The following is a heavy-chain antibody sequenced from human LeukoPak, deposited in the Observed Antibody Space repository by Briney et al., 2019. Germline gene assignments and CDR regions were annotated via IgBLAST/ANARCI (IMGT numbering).Heavy chain of an antibody. J-gene: IGHJ6*02. Sequence: GGSLRLSCAASGFTFSSYEMNWVRQAPGKGLEYVSAISSNGGSTYYADSVKGRFTISRDNSKNTLYLQMSSLRAEDTAVYYCAGFWSGYLTYYYYGMDVWGQGTTVTVSS. CDR2: ISSNGGST. CDR3: AGFWSGYLTYYYYGMDV. CDR1: GFTFSSYE. D-gene: IGHD3-3*01. V-gene: IGHV3-64D*09.